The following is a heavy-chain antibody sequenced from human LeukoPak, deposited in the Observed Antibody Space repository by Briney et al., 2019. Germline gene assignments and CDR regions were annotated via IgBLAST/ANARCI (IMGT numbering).Heavy chain of an antibody. CDR2: IYTSGST. CDR3: ARGASGVYTVTTSWFDP. Sequence: SETLSLTCTVPGGSISSYYWSWIRQPARKGLEWIGRIYTSGSTNYNPSLKSRVTISVDKSKNQFSLKLSSVTAADTAVYYCARGASGVYTVTTSWFDPWGQGTLVTVSS. D-gene: IGHD4-17*01. V-gene: IGHV4-4*07. CDR1: GGSISSYY. J-gene: IGHJ5*02.